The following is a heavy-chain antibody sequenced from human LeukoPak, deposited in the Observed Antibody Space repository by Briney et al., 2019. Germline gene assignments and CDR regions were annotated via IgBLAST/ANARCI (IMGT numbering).Heavy chain of an antibody. D-gene: IGHD3-3*01. V-gene: IGHV4-59*12. CDR3: ARERGYYDFWSGYRPFDY. Sequence: PSETLSLTCTVSGGSISRYYWNWIRVPPGKGLEWIGYIYYSGGTNYNPPLKSRATMSVDTSKNQFSLKLSSVTAADTAVYYCARERGYYDFWSGYRPFDYWGQGTLVTVSS. CDR1: GGSISRYY. J-gene: IGHJ4*02. CDR2: IYYSGGT.